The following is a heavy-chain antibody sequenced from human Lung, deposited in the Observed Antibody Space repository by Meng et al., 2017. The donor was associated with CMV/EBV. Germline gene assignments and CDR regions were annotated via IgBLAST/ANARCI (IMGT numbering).Heavy chain of an antibody. CDR1: RFTCNTYA. CDR2: ISFDGSNE. J-gene: IGHJ4*02. CDR3: ARVAGTYYSSPIDY. D-gene: IGHD1-26*01. Sequence: SSRFTCNTYAMHWVRQAPGQGLAWVAVISFDGSNEYYADSVKGRFTISRDNSANTLYLHMNSLRAEDTALYYCARVAGTYYSSPIDYWGQGTLVTVSS. V-gene: IGHV3-30*04.